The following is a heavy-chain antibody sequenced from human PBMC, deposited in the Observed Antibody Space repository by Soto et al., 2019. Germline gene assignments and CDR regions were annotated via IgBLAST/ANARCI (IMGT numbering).Heavy chain of an antibody. CDR3: AREHLLVDISPDYGDYVLRYFDY. CDR1: GGSISSSSYY. Sequence: SETLSLTCTVSGGSISSSSYYWGWIRQPPGKGLEWIGSIYYSGSTYYNPSLKSRVTISVDTSKNQFSLKLSSVTAADTAVYYCAREHLLVDISPDYGDYVLRYFDYWGQGTLVTVSS. V-gene: IGHV4-39*01. CDR2: IYYSGST. D-gene: IGHD4-17*01. J-gene: IGHJ4*02.